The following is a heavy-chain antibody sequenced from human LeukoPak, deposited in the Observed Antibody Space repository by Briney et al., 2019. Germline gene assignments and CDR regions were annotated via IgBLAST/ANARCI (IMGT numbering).Heavy chain of an antibody. D-gene: IGHD3-22*01. V-gene: IGHV3-9*01. CDR2: ISWNSGSI. CDR1: GFTFDDYA. CDR3: ACDSSGYYYFDY. Sequence: PGRSLRLSCAASGFTFDDYAMHWVRQAPGKGLEWVSGISWNSGSIGYADSVKGRFTISRDNAKNSLYLQMNSLRAEDTAVYYCACDSSGYYYFDYWGQGTLVTVSS. J-gene: IGHJ4*02.